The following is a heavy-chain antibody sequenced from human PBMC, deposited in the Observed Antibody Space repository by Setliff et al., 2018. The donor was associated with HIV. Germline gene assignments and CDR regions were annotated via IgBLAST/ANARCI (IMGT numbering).Heavy chain of an antibody. Sequence: GASVKVSCKASGYTFTSYGISWVRQAPGQGLEWMGWISAYNGNTNYAQKLQGRVTMTTDTSTSTAYMELRSLRSDDTAVYYCARGAIVPAAMVSRYNYYGMDVWGQGTTVTVS. CDR2: ISAYNGNT. CDR1: GYTFTSYG. J-gene: IGHJ6*02. CDR3: ARGAIVPAAMVSRYNYYGMDV. D-gene: IGHD2-2*01. V-gene: IGHV1-18*01.